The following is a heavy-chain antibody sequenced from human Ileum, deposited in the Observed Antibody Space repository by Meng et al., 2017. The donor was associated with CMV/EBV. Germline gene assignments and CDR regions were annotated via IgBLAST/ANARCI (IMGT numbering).Heavy chain of an antibody. Sequence: QVQLQESGPGLVKPSQTLSPTCAVSGDSISSGVYYWSWIRQPPGKGLEWCGYIYYSGSTYYNPSLKSRVTISVDMSKNQFSLRLSSVTAADTAVYYCARKPSGAGRFDYWGQGTLVTVSS. CDR1: GDSISSGVYY. V-gene: IGHV4-30-4*01. D-gene: IGHD1-14*01. J-gene: IGHJ4*02. CDR2: IYYSGST. CDR3: ARKPSGAGRFDY.